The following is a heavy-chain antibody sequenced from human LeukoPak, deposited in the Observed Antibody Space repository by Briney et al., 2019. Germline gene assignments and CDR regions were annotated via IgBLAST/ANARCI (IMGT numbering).Heavy chain of an antibody. CDR2: MNPNSGNT. V-gene: IGHV1-8*01. Sequence: GASVKVSCKASGYTFTSYDINWVRQATGQGLEWMGWMNPNSGNTGYAQKFQGRVTMTRNTSISTAYMELSSLRSEDTAVYYCARVPLAGFWSDYYRNWFDPWGQGTLVTVS. CDR3: ARVPLAGFWSDYYRNWFDP. J-gene: IGHJ5*02. CDR1: GYTFTSYD. D-gene: IGHD3-3*01.